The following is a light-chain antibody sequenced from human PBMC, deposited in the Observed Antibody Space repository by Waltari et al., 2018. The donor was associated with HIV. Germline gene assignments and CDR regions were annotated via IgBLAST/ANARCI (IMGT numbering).Light chain of an antibody. Sequence: DIHMTQSPSSLSASVGAKITITCQASQDIANHLAWYRQKPGGAPELLLYDASNLESGVSSRFTGRASGTTFSLTITALQPKDSATYFCQQFASLPLTFGPGTTVDIK. J-gene: IGKJ3*01. CDR1: QDIANH. CDR2: DAS. V-gene: IGKV1-33*01. CDR3: QQFASLPLT.